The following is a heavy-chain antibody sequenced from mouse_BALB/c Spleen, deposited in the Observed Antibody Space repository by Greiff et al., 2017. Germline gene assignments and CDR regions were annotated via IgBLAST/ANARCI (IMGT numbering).Heavy chain of an antibody. CDR2: INPSSGYT. CDR3: ARRALYGYYAMDY. CDR1: GYTFTSYT. V-gene: IGHV1-4*01. Sequence: VKLMESGAELARPGASVKMSCKASGYTFTSYTMHWVKQRPGQGLEWIGYINPSSGYTNYNQKFKDKATLTADKSSSTAYMQLSSLTSEDSAVYYCARRALYGYYAMDYWGQGTSVTVSS. J-gene: IGHJ4*01. D-gene: IGHD1-1*01.